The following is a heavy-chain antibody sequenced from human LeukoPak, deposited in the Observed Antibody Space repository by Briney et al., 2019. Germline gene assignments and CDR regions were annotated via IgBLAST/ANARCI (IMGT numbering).Heavy chain of an antibody. CDR2: IQHDGSRT. V-gene: IGHV3-30-3*01. D-gene: IGHD4-23*01. Sequence: PGRSLRLSCAPSVFSYRTYNMKWVRHSTGGGLERVAGIQHDGSRTYYANSVKGRFTISRDNSKNTLYLEMNSLTPEDTALYYCARDHYGGNSWDWYFDLWGRGILVTVSS. CDR1: VFSYRTYN. J-gene: IGHJ2*01. CDR3: ARDHYGGNSWDWYFDL.